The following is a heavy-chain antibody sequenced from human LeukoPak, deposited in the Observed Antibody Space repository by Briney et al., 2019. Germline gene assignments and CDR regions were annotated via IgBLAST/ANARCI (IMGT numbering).Heavy chain of an antibody. J-gene: IGHJ6*02. CDR2: IHYSGST. V-gene: IGHV4-59*01. CDR1: GGSINTYY. CDR3: ARSLGATRYNLRYYFYYGLDV. D-gene: IGHD1-26*01. Sequence: SETLSLTCTVSGGSINTYYWSWIRQPPGKGLEWIGYIHYSGSTNYNPSLKSRLTLSVDTSNNQFSLRLGSVTAAVTAVYYCARSLGATRYNLRYYFYYGLDVWGQGTTATVSS.